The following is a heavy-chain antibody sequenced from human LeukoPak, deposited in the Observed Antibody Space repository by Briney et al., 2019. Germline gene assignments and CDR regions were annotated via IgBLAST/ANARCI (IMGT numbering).Heavy chain of an antibody. CDR2: IYYSGNT. CDR1: GDSISSYY. CDR3: ARVAGSWSFDY. V-gene: IGHV4-59*01. D-gene: IGHD6-13*01. Sequence: SETLSLTCTVSGDSISSYYWSWIRQPPGKGLEWIGCIYYSGNTNYNPSLKSRVTTSVDTSKNQVSLKLSSVTAADTAVYYCARVAGSWSFDYWGQGTLVTVSS. J-gene: IGHJ4*02.